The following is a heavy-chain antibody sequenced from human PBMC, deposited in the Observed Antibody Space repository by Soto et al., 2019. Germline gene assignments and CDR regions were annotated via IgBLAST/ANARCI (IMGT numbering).Heavy chain of an antibody. CDR2: IHDTGNT. J-gene: IGHJ4*02. CDR3: ARDECVEATGIDFDV. CDR1: GCYVSSGSNY. V-gene: IGHV4-61*01. D-gene: IGHD2-15*01. Sequence: QVQLQSSCPGLMEASETLYVTCTVSGCYVSSGSNYWSWIRQTPGRGLKWIGYIHDTGNTTYNPSLKSRVTISVDTSRNQFSLKMTSVNAADAAGYYCARDECVEATGIDFDVWGQGAPVTVSS.